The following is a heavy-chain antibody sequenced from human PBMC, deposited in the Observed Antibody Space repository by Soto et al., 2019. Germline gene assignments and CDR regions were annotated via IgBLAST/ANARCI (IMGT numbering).Heavy chain of an antibody. CDR3: ARVWGYCGNPRFDY. J-gene: IGHJ4*02. CDR2: IYYSGST. Sequence: QVQLQESGPGLVKPSQTLSLTCTVSGGSISSGGYYWSWVRQHPGKGLDLIGSIYYSGSTYYNPSLESRSIRTLDTSKNQYPLKLCSVTTADTAVYYCARVWGYCGNPRFDYWGQGTRVIDAS. D-gene: IGHD3-16*01. CDR1: GGSISSGGYY. V-gene: IGHV4-31*03.